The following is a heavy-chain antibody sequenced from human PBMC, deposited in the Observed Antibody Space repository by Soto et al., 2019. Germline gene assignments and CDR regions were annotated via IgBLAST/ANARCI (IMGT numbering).Heavy chain of an antibody. V-gene: IGHV4-59*01. CDR3: ARSDGRY. Sequence: SETLSLTCTVSGGSISSDGWSWTRQPPGKGLEWIGYIYYSGSTNYNPSLKSRVTISVDTSKNQFSLKLSSVTAADTAVYYCARSDGRYWGQGTLVTVS. J-gene: IGHJ4*02. CDR2: IYYSGST. CDR1: GGSISSDG.